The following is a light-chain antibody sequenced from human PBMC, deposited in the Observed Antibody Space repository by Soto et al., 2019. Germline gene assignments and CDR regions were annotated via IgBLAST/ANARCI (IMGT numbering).Light chain of an antibody. CDR3: QHYNEWPLT. J-gene: IGKJ4*01. Sequence: ETVMTQSPATLSESQGERATLSCRASKSVSNNLAWYQQKPGQAPRLLIYGAAARATGIPARFSGSGCGTEFTLTIRSLQSEDSAVYYCQHYNEWPLTFGGGTKVEIK. V-gene: IGKV3-15*01. CDR2: GAA. CDR1: KSVSNN.